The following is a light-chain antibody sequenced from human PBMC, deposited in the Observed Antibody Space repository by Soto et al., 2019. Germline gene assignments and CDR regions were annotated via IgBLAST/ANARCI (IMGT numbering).Light chain of an antibody. CDR1: QSVRSGY. V-gene: IGKV3-20*01. J-gene: IGKJ2*01. CDR3: QQYGSSPYT. CDR2: GAS. Sequence: EIVLTQSPGTLSLSPGERASLSCRASQSVRSGYLAWYQQKPGQAPRLLIYGASYRATGIPDRFSGGGSGTDFTLTITRLEPEDFAVYYCQQYGSSPYTFGQGTKLEIK.